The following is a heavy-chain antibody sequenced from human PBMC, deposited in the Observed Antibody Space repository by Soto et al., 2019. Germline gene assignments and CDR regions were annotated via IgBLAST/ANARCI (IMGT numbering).Heavy chain of an antibody. D-gene: IGHD2-15*01. CDR3: TRHGSRPRDGADY. CDR2: IRSKANSYAT. J-gene: IGHJ4*02. Sequence: PGGSLRLSCAASGFTFSGSAMHWVRQASGKGLEWVGRIRSKANSYATAYAASVKGRFTISRDDSKNTAYLQMNSLKTEDTAVYYCTRHGSRPRDGADYWGQGTLVTVS. CDR1: GFTFSGSA. V-gene: IGHV3-73*01.